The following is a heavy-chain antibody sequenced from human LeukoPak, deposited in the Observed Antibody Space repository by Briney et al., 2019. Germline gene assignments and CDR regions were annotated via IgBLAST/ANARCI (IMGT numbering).Heavy chain of an antibody. J-gene: IGHJ4*02. D-gene: IGHD6-13*01. CDR2: FDPEDGET. CDR3: ATDTIAAAGGGASDY. Sequence: ASVKVSCEVSGYTLTELSMHWVRQAPGKGLEWMGGFDPEDGETIYAQKFQGRVTMTEDTSTDTAYMELSSLRSEDTAVYYCATDTIAAAGGGASDYWGQGTLVTVSS. V-gene: IGHV1-24*01. CDR1: GYTLTELS.